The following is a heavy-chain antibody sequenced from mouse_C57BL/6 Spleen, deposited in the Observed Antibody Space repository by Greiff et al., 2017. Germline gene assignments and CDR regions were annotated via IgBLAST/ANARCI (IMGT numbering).Heavy chain of an antibody. Sequence: VQLQQPGAELVKPGASVKMSCKASGYTFTSYWITWVKQRPGQGLEWIGDIYPGSGSTNYNEKFKSKATLTVDKDSSTAYMQRSSLTSEDSAVYYCAKYLDGGGYLDYRGQGTTLTVSS. CDR3: AKYLDGGGYLDY. CDR2: IYPGSGST. J-gene: IGHJ2*01. D-gene: IGHD5-1*01. V-gene: IGHV1-55*01. CDR1: GYTFTSYW.